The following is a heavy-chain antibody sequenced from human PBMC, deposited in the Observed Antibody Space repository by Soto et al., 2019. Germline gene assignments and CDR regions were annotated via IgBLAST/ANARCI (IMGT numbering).Heavy chain of an antibody. CDR3: ARGLGDGYNAMYYFDY. CDR1: GGTFSSYA. Sequence: QVQLVQSGAEVKKPGSSVKVSCKASGGTFSSYAISWVRQAPGQGLEWMGGIIPIFGTANYAQKFQGRVTITADESTSTAYMELSSLRSQDTAVYYCARGLGDGYNAMYYFDYWGQGTLVTVSP. D-gene: IGHD2-21*01. CDR2: IIPIFGTA. J-gene: IGHJ4*02. V-gene: IGHV1-69*01.